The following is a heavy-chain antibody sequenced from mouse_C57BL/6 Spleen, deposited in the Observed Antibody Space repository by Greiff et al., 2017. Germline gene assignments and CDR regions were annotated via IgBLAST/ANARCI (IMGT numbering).Heavy chain of an antibody. CDR3: APYYYGSSYIAY. J-gene: IGHJ3*01. Sequence: KESCKASGYTFTSYWMQWVKQRPGQGLEWIGEIDPSDSYTNYNQKFKGKATLTVDTSSSTAYMQLSSLTSEDSAVYYCAPYYYGSSYIAYWGQGTLVTVSA. V-gene: IGHV1-50*01. CDR1: GYTFTSYW. CDR2: IDPSDSYT. D-gene: IGHD1-1*01.